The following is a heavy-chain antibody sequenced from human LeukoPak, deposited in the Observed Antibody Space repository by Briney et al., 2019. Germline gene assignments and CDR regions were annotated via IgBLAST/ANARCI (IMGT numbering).Heavy chain of an antibody. V-gene: IGHV4-4*07. CDR3: ARQAVASYDNYFDP. Sequence: SETLSLTCTVSGGSISSYYWSWIRQPAGKGLEWIGRIYTSGSTNYNPSLKSRVTMSVDTSKNQFSLKLSSVTAADTAVYYCARQAVASYDNYFDPWGQGTLVTVSS. D-gene: IGHD6-19*01. CDR1: GGSISSYY. CDR2: IYTSGST. J-gene: IGHJ5*02.